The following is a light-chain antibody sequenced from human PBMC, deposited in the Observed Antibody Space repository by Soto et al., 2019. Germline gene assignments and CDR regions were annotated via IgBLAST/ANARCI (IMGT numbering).Light chain of an antibody. Sequence: DIQMTQSPSSLSTSVGDRVTTTCRASQNINNWVAWYQQKPGKAPKFLIYDASTLQRGVSSRFSGSGFGTEFSLTINSLQPDDSGSYYCQYTRTFGQGTKVDIK. CDR3: QYTRT. CDR1: QNINNW. V-gene: IGKV1-5*01. CDR2: DAS. J-gene: IGKJ1*01.